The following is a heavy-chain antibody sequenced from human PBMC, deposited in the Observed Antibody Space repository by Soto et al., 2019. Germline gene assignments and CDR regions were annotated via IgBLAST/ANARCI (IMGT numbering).Heavy chain of an antibody. J-gene: IGHJ4*02. Sequence: PGGSLRLSCEASGFTFIRVSINWVRQVPWKGLEWVASISSGSSDTWYADSVKGRFIISRDNAQNSLFLQMNTLRPEDTAMYYCARVAYWGPGTQVTVSS. CDR3: ARVAY. V-gene: IGHV3-21*01. CDR1: GFTFIRVS. CDR2: ISSGSSDT.